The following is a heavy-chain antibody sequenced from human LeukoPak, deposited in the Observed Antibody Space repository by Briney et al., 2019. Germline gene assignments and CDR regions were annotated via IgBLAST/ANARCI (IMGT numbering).Heavy chain of an antibody. V-gene: IGHV1-18*01. CDR2: ISAYKCKT. J-gene: IGHJ6*03. CDR1: GCTFTRYG. CDR3: ARTNYDGGYYYYYYTDV. D-gene: IGHD3-16*01. Sequence: ASVKVSCKASGCTFTRYGISWVRPAPGQGLEWMGWISAYKCKTNYAQRLQGRVTMTTDTSTSTAYMEMRSLRSDDTAVYYCARTNYDGGYYYYYYTDVWGKETTVTISS.